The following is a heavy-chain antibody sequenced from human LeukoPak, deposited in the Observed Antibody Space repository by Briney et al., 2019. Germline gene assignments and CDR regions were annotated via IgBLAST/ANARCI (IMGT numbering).Heavy chain of an antibody. CDR3: AREFYSSSSPTDAFDI. V-gene: IGHV3-30*14. CDR2: ISYDGSNK. J-gene: IGHJ3*02. Sequence: GGSLRLSCVASGFTFSSYAMHWVRQAPGKGLEWVAVISYDGSNKYYADSVKGRFTISRDNSKNTLYLQMNSLRAEDTAVYYCAREFYSSSSPTDAFDIWGQGTMVTVSS. CDR1: GFTFSSYA. D-gene: IGHD6-6*01.